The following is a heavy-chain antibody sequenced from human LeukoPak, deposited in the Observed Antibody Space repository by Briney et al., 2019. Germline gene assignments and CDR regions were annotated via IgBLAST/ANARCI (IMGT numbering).Heavy chain of an antibody. CDR3: TRGVRHNSGWDFDY. CDR2: SRNKANSYTT. J-gene: IGHJ4*02. CDR1: GYSFNTYW. Sequence: GESLKISCKGSGYSFNTYWIGWVRQAPGKGLEWVGRSRNKANSYTTEYAASVKGRFTISRDDSKNSLYLQMNSLRTEDTAVYYCTRGVRHNSGWDFDYWGQGTLVSVSS. D-gene: IGHD6-19*01. V-gene: IGHV3-72*01.